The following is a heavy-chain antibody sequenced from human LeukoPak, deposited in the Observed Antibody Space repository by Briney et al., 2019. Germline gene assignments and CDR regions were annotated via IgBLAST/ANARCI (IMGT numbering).Heavy chain of an antibody. Sequence: HTGGSLRLSCAASGFTFSGFAMSWVRQAPGKGLEWVSAISGSGGASYYADSVKGRFTISRDNSKNTLYLQMNSLRAEDTALYYCTRDLPVPSLVRGIIIYGLIDYWGQGTLVTVSS. CDR3: TRDLPVPSLVRGIIIYGLIDY. J-gene: IGHJ4*02. D-gene: IGHD3-10*01. CDR2: ISGSGGAS. CDR1: GFTFSGFA. V-gene: IGHV3-23*01.